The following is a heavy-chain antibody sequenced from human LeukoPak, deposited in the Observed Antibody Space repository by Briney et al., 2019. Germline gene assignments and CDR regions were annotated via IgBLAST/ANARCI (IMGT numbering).Heavy chain of an antibody. CDR2: ISSGSTYI. Sequence: GGSLGLSCAASGFTFSSYSMHWVRQAPGKGLEWVSFISSGSTYINYADSVKGRFTTSRDNAKNTLYLQMNSLRAEDTAVYYCARTQPPDVWGKGTMVTVSS. V-gene: IGHV3-21*06. CDR3: ARTQPPDV. J-gene: IGHJ6*03. CDR1: GFTFSSYS.